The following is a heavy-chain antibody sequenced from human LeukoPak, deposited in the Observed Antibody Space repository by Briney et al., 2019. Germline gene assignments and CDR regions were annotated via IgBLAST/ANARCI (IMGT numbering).Heavy chain of an antibody. CDR1: GYTFTNNA. V-gene: IGHV1-18*01. D-gene: IGHD2-2*01. CDR2: ISAYNGNT. J-gene: IGHJ4*02. Sequence: AXVKVSCKASGYTFTNNAITWVPQAPGQGLEWIGWISAYNGNTNYAQKLQGRVTMTTDTSTTTAYMELRGLRSDGTALYYCARTPDIVVVPAAGFDYWGQGTLVTVSS. CDR3: ARTPDIVVVPAAGFDY.